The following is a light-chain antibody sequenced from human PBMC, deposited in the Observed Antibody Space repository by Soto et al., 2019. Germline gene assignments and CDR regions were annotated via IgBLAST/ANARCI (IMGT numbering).Light chain of an antibody. V-gene: IGKV3-20*01. CDR3: HQYGSSPPYT. CDR2: GSS. Sequence: EVVLTQSPGTLSLSPGESATLSCRASQSVSNNYFAWYQQKPGQAPRLLIFGSSDRATGIPDRFSGSGSGTDFTLTISRLEPEVFAVYYCHQYGSSPPYTFGRGTKLEIK. CDR1: QSVSNNY. J-gene: IGKJ2*01.